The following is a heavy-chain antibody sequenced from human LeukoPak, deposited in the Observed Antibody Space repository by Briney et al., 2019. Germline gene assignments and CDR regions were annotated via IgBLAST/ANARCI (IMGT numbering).Heavy chain of an antibody. D-gene: IGHD4-17*01. CDR3: ARDPRGYGDYVGFDY. V-gene: IGHV3-74*01. CDR2: INSDGSST. J-gene: IGHJ4*02. CDR1: GSTFSSYW. Sequence: GGSLRLSCAASGSTFSSYWMHWVRHAPGKGLVWVSRINSDGSSTSYADSVKGRFTISRDNAKNTLYLQMNSLRAEDTAVYYCARDPRGYGDYVGFDYWGQGTLVTVSS.